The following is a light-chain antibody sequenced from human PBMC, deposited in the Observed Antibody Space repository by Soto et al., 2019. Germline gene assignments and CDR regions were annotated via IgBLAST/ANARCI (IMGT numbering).Light chain of an antibody. CDR1: QSVSNN. J-gene: IGKJ5*01. Sequence: EIVLTQSPATLSVSPGETATLSCRASQSVSNNVAWYQQKPGQAPRLLXLGASTRATGIPARFSGSGSGTELTLSISSLQSEDFAVYYCKQYKEWPPFTFGQGTRLEI. CDR2: GAS. V-gene: IGKV3-15*01. CDR3: KQYKEWPPFT.